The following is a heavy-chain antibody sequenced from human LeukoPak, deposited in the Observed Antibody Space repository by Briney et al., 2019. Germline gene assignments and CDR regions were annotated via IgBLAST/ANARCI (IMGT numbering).Heavy chain of an antibody. J-gene: IGHJ3*02. CDR1: GGSISSSSYY. D-gene: IGHD3-3*01. Sequence: SSETLSLTCTVSGGSISSSSYYWGWIRQPPGKGLEWIGSIYYSGSTYYNPSLKSRVTISVDTSKNQFSLKLSSVTAADTAVYYCARENYDSAWGAFDIWGQGTMVTVSS. CDR3: ARENYDSAWGAFDI. V-gene: IGHV4-39*01. CDR2: IYYSGST.